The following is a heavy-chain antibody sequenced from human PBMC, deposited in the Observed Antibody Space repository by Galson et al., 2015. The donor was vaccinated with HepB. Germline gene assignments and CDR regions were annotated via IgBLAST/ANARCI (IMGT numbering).Heavy chain of an antibody. J-gene: IGHJ4*02. V-gene: IGHV1-18*01. D-gene: IGHD1-26*01. Sequence: QSGAEVKNPGPSVKVSCKASSYTFSNYGISWVRQAPGQGLEWMGWISPYNGKRNYAQKLQGRVTMTTDTSTSTVYMELRSLRSDDTAVYYCARVGMTYYYFDYWGQGTLVTVSS. CDR1: SYTFSNYG. CDR2: ISPYNGKR. CDR3: ARVGMTYYYFDY.